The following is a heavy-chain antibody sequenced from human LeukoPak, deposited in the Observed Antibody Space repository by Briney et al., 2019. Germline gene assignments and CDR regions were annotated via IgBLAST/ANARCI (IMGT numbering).Heavy chain of an antibody. CDR1: GYTFTSYD. CDR3: ARAYLEGLLWFGDLTHYYYGMDV. CDR2: MNPNSGNT. Sequence: GASVKVSCKASGYTFTSYDINWVRQATGQGLEWMGWMNPNSGNTGYAQRFQGRVTMTRNTSISTAYMELSSLRSEDTAVYYCARAYLEGLLWFGDLTHYYYGMDVWGQGTTVTVSS. D-gene: IGHD3-10*01. V-gene: IGHV1-8*01. J-gene: IGHJ6*02.